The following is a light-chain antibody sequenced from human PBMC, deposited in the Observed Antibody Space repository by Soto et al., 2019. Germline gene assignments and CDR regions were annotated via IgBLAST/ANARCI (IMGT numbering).Light chain of an antibody. CDR1: QSLLYSDGNTY. CDR2: KVS. J-gene: IGKJ1*01. Sequence: DVVMTQSPLSLPVTLGQPASISCRSSQSLLYSDGNTYLNWFHQRPGQSPRRLIYKVSIRDSGVPDRFSGTGSGNDFKLSISSVEADDVGIYYCMQATHWPRTFGQGTRLDIK. V-gene: IGKV2-30*01. CDR3: MQATHWPRT.